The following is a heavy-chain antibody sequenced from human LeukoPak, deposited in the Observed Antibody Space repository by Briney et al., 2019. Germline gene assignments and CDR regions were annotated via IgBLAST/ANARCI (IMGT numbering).Heavy chain of an antibody. CDR1: GYTFTSYG. Sequence: ASVKVSCKASGYTFTSYGISWVREAPGQGLEWMGWISAYNGNTNYAQELQGRVTMTTDTSTSTAYMELRSLRSDDTAVYYCARSLVLYYYYYMDVWGKGTTVTVSS. CDR3: ARSLVLYYYYYMDV. CDR2: ISAYNGNT. D-gene: IGHD3-16*02. V-gene: IGHV1-18*01. J-gene: IGHJ6*03.